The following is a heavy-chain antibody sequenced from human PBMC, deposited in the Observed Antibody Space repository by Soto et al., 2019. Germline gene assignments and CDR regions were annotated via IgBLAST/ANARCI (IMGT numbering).Heavy chain of an antibody. V-gene: IGHV3-30*18. Sequence: VQLVESGGGVVQPGRSLRLSCAASGFTFSSYGMHWVRQAPGKGLEWVAVISYDGSNKYYADSVKGRFTISRDNSKNTLYLQMNSLRAEDTAVYYCANGLRRYGMDVWGQGTTVTVSS. J-gene: IGHJ6*02. CDR2: ISYDGSNK. CDR3: ANGLRRYGMDV. CDR1: GFTFSSYG.